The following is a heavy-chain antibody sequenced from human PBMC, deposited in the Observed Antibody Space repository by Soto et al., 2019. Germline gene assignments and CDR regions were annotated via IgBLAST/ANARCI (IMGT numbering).Heavy chain of an antibody. CDR1: GFSLSTSGVG. D-gene: IGHD3-3*01. V-gene: IGHV2-5*02. J-gene: IGHJ4*01. CDR3: AHSCFCSGVTFCFSYNVDY. CDR2: IYWDDDK. Sequence: QITLKESGPTLVKPTQTLTLTCTFSGFSLSTSGVGVGWIRQPPGKALEWLALIYWDDDKRYSPSLKSRLTISKYSTTNQVALTTPNTDPVDSVTYYSAHSCFCSGVTFCFSYNVDYWVHATLVTVA.